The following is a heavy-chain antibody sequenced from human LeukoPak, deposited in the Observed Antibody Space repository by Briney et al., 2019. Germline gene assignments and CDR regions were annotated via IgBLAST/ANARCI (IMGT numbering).Heavy chain of an antibody. V-gene: IGHV3-30*18. D-gene: IGHD5-18*01. CDR2: ISHDGTVQ. J-gene: IGHJ4*02. CDR1: GFTFSSYG. Sequence: GALRLSCAASGFTFSSYGMQWVRQAPGKGLEWVAVISHDGTVQHYADSVKGRFTISRDNSDNTLYLQMNSLRDEDTAIYYCAKEGTPMASPYFDYWGQGTLIAVSS. CDR3: AKEGTPMASPYFDY.